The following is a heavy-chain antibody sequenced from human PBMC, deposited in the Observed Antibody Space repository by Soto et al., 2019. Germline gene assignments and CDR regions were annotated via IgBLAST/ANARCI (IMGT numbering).Heavy chain of an antibody. CDR1: GYTFTGYY. V-gene: IGHV1-2*04. J-gene: IGHJ6*03. Sequence: ASVKVSCKASGYTFTGYYMHWVRQAPGQGLEWMGWINPNSGGTNYAQKFQGWVTMTRDTSISTAYMELSRLRSDDTAVYYCARGRPDYDVWSGYSNYYYYMDVWGKGTTVTVSS. D-gene: IGHD3-3*01. CDR3: ARGRPDYDVWSGYSNYYYYMDV. CDR2: INPNSGGT.